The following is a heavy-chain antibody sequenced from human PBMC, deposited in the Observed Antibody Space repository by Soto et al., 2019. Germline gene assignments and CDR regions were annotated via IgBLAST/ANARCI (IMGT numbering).Heavy chain of an antibody. CDR1: GGTFSSYA. Sequence: ASVKVSCKASGGTFSSYAISWVRQAPGQGLEWMGGIIPIFGTANYAQKFQGRVTITADESTSTAYMELSSLRSEDTAVYYCARDQGTAMATGEFDYWGQGTLVTVSS. CDR3: ARDQGTAMATGEFDY. V-gene: IGHV1-69*13. D-gene: IGHD5-18*01. J-gene: IGHJ4*02. CDR2: IIPIFGTA.